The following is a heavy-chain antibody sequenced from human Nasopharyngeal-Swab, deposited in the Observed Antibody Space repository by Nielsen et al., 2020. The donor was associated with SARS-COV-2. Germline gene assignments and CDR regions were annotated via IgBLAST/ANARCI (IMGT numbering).Heavy chain of an antibody. CDR3: AKGIRYGDYVFDY. V-gene: IGHV3-30*18. Sequence: WIRQPPGKGLEWVAVISYDGNNKYYADSVKGRFTISRDNSKNTLYLQMNSLRAEDTAVYYCAKGIRYGDYVFDYWGQGTLVTVSS. J-gene: IGHJ4*02. D-gene: IGHD4-17*01. CDR2: ISYDGNNK.